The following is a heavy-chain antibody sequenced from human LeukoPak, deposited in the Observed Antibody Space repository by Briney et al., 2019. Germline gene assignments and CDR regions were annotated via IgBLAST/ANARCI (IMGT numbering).Heavy chain of an antibody. CDR3: ARPGHSSSWYHRFDY. V-gene: IGHV4-34*01. Sequence: SETLSLTCAVYGGSFSGYYWSWIRQPPGKGLEWIGEINHSGSTNYNPSLKSRVTISVDTSKNQFSLKLSSVTAADTAVYYCARPGHSSSWYHRFDYWGQGTLSPSPQ. J-gene: IGHJ4*02. D-gene: IGHD6-13*01. CDR1: GGSFSGYY. CDR2: INHSGST.